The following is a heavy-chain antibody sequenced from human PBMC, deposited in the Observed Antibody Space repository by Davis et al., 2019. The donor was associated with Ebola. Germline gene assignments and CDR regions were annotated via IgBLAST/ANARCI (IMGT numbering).Heavy chain of an antibody. D-gene: IGHD6-19*01. CDR1: GGTFSSYA. J-gene: IGHJ3*02. V-gene: IGHV1-8*02. Sequence: ASVKVSCKASGGTFSSYAISWVRQATGQGLEWMGWMNPNSGNTGYAQKFQGRVTMTRNTSISTAYMELSSLRSEDTAVYYCARARGAVAGRAFDIWGQGTMVTVSS. CDR3: ARARGAVAGRAFDI. CDR2: MNPNSGNT.